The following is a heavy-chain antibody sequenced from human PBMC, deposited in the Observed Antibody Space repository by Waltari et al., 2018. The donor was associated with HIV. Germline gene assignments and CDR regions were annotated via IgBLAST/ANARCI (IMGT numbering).Heavy chain of an antibody. J-gene: IGHJ4*02. V-gene: IGHV3-15*05. D-gene: IGHD3-22*01. Sequence: EVQLVESGGDLVKPGGCLRLSCAASGFTFSNAWVGGVRQAPGKGPEWVGRIKSKADGGTTDYAAPVKGRFTISRDDSKNTLYLQMNSLRFEDTAVYYCTTDEFYYGNSGYFDYWGQGTLVTVSS. CDR3: TTDEFYYGNSGYFDY. CDR1: GFTFSNAW. CDR2: IKSKADGGTT.